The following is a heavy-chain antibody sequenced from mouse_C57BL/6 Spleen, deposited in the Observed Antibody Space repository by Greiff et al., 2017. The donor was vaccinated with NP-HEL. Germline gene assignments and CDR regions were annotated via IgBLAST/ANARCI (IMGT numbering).Heavy chain of an antibody. Sequence: QVQLQQSGPELVKPGASVKLSCKASGYTFTSYDINWVKQRPGQGLEWIGWIYPRDGSTKYNDKFKGKATLTVDTSSSTAYMELHSLTSEDSAVYFCARSSFITTVVATDFDYWGQGTTLTVSS. V-gene: IGHV1-85*01. D-gene: IGHD1-1*01. CDR2: IYPRDGST. J-gene: IGHJ2*01. CDR3: ARSSFITTVVATDFDY. CDR1: GYTFTSYD.